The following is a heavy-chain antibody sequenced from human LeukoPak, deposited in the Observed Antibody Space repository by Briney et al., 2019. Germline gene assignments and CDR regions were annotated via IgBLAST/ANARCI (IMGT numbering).Heavy chain of an antibody. CDR3: ARGGYYDFWSGYYDRWFDP. CDR1: GGSFSGYY. Sequence: SETLSLTCAVYGGSFSGYYWSWIRQPPGKGLEWIGEINHSGSTNYNPSLKSRVTISVDTSKNQFSLKLSSVTAADTAVYYCARGGYYDFWSGYYDRWFDPWGQGTLVTVSS. CDR2: INHSGST. V-gene: IGHV4-34*01. J-gene: IGHJ5*02. D-gene: IGHD3-3*01.